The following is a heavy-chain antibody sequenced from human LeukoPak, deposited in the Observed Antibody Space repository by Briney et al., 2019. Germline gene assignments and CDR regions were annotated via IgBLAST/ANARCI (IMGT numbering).Heavy chain of an antibody. CDR2: INHSGST. V-gene: IGHV4-34*01. J-gene: IGHJ4*02. Sequence: SKTLSLTCAVYGGSFSGYYWSWIRQPPGKGLEWIGEINHSGSTNYNPSLKSRVTISVDTSKNQFSLKLSSVTAADTAVYYCALRDPYYYDSSGYYPFDYWGQGTLVTVSS. CDR1: GGSFSGYY. D-gene: IGHD3-22*01. CDR3: ALRDPYYYDSSGYYPFDY.